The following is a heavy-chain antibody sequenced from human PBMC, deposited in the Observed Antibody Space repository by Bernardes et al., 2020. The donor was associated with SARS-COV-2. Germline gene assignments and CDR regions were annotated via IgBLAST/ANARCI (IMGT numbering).Heavy chain of an antibody. V-gene: IGHV1-58*01. J-gene: IGHJ4*02. CDR2: VAVDNGET. CDR1: GVTFSTSA. D-gene: IGHD2-8*01. CDR3: TAGPNWFDF. Sequence: SVKVSCKASGVTFSTSAVHWVRQARGQRLEWVGWVAVDNGETHYALEFEDRVIINWDISTRTAYMELRSLRSGDPAFYYCTAGPNWFDFWGQGALVTVSS.